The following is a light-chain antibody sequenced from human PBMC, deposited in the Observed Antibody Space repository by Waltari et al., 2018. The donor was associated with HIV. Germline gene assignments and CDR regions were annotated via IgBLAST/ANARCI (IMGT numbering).Light chain of an antibody. CDR2: EVY. Sequence: QSALTQPASVSGSFGQSITISCTGTSSDVGGYNLVSWYQHHPGKAPKLLIYEVYKRPSGVFKPFSGSKSGNSAFPTNPGLQGEDEADYYCFSYCSSNIPFGGGTKVTVL. J-gene: IGLJ2*01. V-gene: IGLV2-23*02. CDR3: FSYCSSNIP. CDR1: SSDVGGYNL.